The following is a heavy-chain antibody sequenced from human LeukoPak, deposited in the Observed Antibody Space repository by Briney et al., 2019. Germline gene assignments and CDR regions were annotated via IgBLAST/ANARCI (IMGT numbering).Heavy chain of an antibody. CDR2: MSAYNGNT. D-gene: IGHD3-10*01. Sequence: ASVKVSCKASGYSFTSYGISWVRQAPGQGLEWMGWMSAYNGNTNYAQKRQGRVTMTTDTSTSKAYMELSRMRSDDTAVYYCARGFLVRGATKESDDRGQGTLVTVCS. V-gene: IGHV1-18*01. CDR1: GYSFTSYG. J-gene: IGHJ4*02. CDR3: ARGFLVRGATKESDD.